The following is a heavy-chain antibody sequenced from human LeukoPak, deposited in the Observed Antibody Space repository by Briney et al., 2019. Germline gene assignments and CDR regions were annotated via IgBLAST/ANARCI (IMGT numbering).Heavy chain of an antibody. D-gene: IGHD3-3*01. CDR1: GFILNSYG. CDR3: ARDTRKNFWSGYYTGILYYYYGMDV. J-gene: IGHJ6*02. V-gene: IGHV3-33*01. Sequence: GGSLRLSCAASGFILNSYGMHWVRQAPGKGLEWVADIWFDGKNQHFADSVRGRFAISRDNSKNTLYLQMNSLRAEDTAVYYCARDTRKNFWSGYYTGILYYYYGMDVWGQGTTVTVSS. CDR2: IWFDGKNQ.